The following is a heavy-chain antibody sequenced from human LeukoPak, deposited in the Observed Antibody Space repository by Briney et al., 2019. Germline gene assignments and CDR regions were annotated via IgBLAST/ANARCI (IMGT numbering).Heavy chain of an antibody. CDR2: INHSGST. J-gene: IGHJ4*02. V-gene: IGHV4-34*01. CDR3: XXXXGVSGSSWYFDY. D-gene: IGHD6-13*01. Sequence: SETLSLTCAVYGGSFSGYYWSWIRQPPGKGLEWIGEINHSGSTNYNPSLKSRVTISVDTSKNQFSLKLSSVTAADTAVYYCXXXXGVSGSSWYFDYWDQGTLVTVSS. CDR1: GGSFSGYY.